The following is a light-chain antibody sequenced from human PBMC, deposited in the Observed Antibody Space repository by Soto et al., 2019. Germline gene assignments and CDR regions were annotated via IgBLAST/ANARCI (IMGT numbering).Light chain of an antibody. J-gene: IGKJ4*01. V-gene: IGKV1-5*01. CDR3: QQYDQLPLT. Sequence: DIQMTQSPSTLSASVGDRVTITCRASQSIRSWLAWYQQKPGKAPKLLIYDASSLESGVPSRFSGSGSGTEFTLTSSSLQPDDIATYFCQQYDQLPLTFGGGTKVDI. CDR2: DAS. CDR1: QSIRSW.